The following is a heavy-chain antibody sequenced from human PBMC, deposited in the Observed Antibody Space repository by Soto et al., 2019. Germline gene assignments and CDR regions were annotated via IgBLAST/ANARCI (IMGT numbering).Heavy chain of an antibody. J-gene: IGHJ4*02. D-gene: IGHD3-22*01. V-gene: IGHV3-43*01. CDR2: ISWDGGST. Sequence: EVQLVESGGVVVQPGGSLRLSCAASGITFDDYTMHWVRQAPGKGLEWVSLISWDGGSTYYADSVKGRFTISRDNSKKSLYLQMNSLRTEDTALYYCAKTYSYDSSGYYSGYFDYWGQGTLDTVSS. CDR1: GITFDDYT. CDR3: AKTYSYDSSGYYSGYFDY.